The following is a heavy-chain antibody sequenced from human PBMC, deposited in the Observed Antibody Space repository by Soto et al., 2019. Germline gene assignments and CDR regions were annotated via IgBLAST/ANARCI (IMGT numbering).Heavy chain of an antibody. CDR3: ARHKYPEYHSGWLIDH. CDR2: INYRGST. V-gene: IGHV4-59*08. D-gene: IGHD6-19*01. CDR1: GVSISTYY. Sequence: QVQLQESGPGLVKPSETLSLTCTVSGVSISTYYWSWIRQPPGKGLEWIAYINYRGSTNYNPSLSSRVPISVEPSKSQVSLKVTSVPAAGTAVYDCARHKYPEYHSGWLIDHWGQGSLVIVSS. J-gene: IGHJ4*02.